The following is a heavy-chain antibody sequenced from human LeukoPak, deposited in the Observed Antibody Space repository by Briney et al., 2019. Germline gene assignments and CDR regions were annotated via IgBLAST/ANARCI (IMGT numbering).Heavy chain of an antibody. Sequence: GGSLRLSCAASGFTFSSYEMNWVRQAPGKGLEWVSYTSSSGNTIYYADSVKGRFTISRDNAKNSLYLQMNSLRAEDTAVYYCARDIEAAGLFLDYWGQGTLVTVSS. J-gene: IGHJ4*02. CDR1: GFTFSSYE. V-gene: IGHV3-48*03. CDR2: TSSSGNTI. CDR3: ARDIEAAGLFLDY. D-gene: IGHD6-13*01.